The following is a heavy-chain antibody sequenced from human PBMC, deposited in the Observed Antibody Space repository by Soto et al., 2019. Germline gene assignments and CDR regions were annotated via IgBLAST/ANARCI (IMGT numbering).Heavy chain of an antibody. J-gene: IGHJ5*02. CDR2: ISNRGGRT. CDR3: ARDRTIFGVVRGWFDP. CDR1: GFTFRSYA. V-gene: IGHV3-23*01. Sequence: EVQLLESGGGLVQPEGSLRLSCAASGFTFRSYAMSWVRQAPGKGLEWVSGISNRGGRTYHADAVKGRFTISRDNSKNTLYLQMNSLRAEDTAVYYCARDRTIFGVVRGWFDPWGQGTLVTVSS. D-gene: IGHD3-3*01.